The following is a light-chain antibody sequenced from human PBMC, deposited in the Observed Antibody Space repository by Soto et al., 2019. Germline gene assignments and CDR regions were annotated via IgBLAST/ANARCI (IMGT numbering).Light chain of an antibody. CDR1: QRISIW. V-gene: IGKV1-5*01. J-gene: IGKJ1*01. CDR3: QQYNTYWT. CDR2: HAS. Sequence: DIQMTQSPSTLSASVGDRVTITCRASQRISIWLAWYQQKPGKAPKLLIWHASSLESGVPSRFSGSGSGTEFAPTISSLQPDDFATYYCQQYNTYWTFGQGTKVEIK.